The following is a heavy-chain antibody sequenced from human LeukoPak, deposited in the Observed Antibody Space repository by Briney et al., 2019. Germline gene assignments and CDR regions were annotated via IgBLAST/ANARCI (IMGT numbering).Heavy chain of an antibody. Sequence: ASVKVSCKASGYTFTSYGISWVRQAPGQGLEWMGWISAYNGNTNYAQKLQGRVTMTTDTSTSTAYMELRSLRSEDTAVYYCARVTRDYVWGSYRSDYWGQGTLVTVSS. CDR3: ARVTRDYVWGSYRSDY. CDR1: GYTFTSYG. CDR2: ISAYNGNT. J-gene: IGHJ4*02. D-gene: IGHD3-16*02. V-gene: IGHV1-18*01.